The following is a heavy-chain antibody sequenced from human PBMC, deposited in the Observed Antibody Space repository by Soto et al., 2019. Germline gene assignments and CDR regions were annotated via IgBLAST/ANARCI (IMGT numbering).Heavy chain of an antibody. J-gene: IGHJ6*02. CDR2: TYYRSKWYN. V-gene: IGHV6-1*01. D-gene: IGHD4-17*01. CDR3: DRASVPTCYYGMDV. Sequence: QTLSLTCAISGDSVSSNSAAWNWIRQSPSRGLEWLGRTYYRSKWYNDYAVSVKSRITINPDTSKNQFSLQLNSVTPEDTAVSCCDRASVPTCYYGMDVSGQGPTVTVSS. CDR1: GDSVSSNSAA.